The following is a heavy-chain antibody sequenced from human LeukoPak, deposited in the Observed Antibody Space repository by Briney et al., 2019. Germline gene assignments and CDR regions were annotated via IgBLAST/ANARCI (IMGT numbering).Heavy chain of an antibody. Sequence: SETLSLTCTVSGGSISSYYWSWIRQPPGKGLEWIGYIYYSGSTNYNPSLKSRVTISVDTSKNQFSLKLTSVTAADTAVYYCTRGRVGSTRHDYWGQGTLVTVSS. D-gene: IGHD1-26*01. J-gene: IGHJ4*02. V-gene: IGHV4-59*01. CDR3: TRGRVGSTRHDY. CDR2: IYYSGST. CDR1: GGSISSYY.